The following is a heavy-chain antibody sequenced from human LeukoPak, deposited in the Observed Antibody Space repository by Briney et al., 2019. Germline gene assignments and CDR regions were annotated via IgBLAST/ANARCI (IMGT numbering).Heavy chain of an antibody. Sequence: GGSLRLSCTASGFTFGDYAMSWVRQAPGKGLEWVGFIRSKAYGGTTEYAASVKGRFTISRDDYKSIAYLQMNSLKTEDTAVYYCTRAPSLLPTFGGAFDIWGQGTMVTVSS. CDR3: TRAPSLLPTFGGAFDI. CDR1: GFTFGDYA. V-gene: IGHV3-49*04. D-gene: IGHD3-16*01. J-gene: IGHJ3*02. CDR2: IRSKAYGGTT.